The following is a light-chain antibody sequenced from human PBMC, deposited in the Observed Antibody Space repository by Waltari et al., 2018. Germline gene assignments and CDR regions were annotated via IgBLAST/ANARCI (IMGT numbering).Light chain of an antibody. V-gene: IGKV3-15*01. CDR2: GAT. J-gene: IGKJ4*01. CDR3: QQYNNWPLT. Sequence: EIVMTQSPATLSVSPGERATLSCQASQSVAGNLAWYQQKPGLAPRLLIYGATTRATGIPSRFSGSGSGTEFTLTISSMQSEDFAVYYCQQYNNWPLTFGGGTKVEIK. CDR1: QSVAGN.